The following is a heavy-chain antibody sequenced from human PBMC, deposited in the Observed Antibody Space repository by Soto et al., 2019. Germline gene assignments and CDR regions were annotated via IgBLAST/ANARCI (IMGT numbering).Heavy chain of an antibody. J-gene: IGHJ6*02. Sequence: EVQLVESGGGLAKPGGSLRLSCAASGFTFSNAWMNWVRQGPGKGLEWVGRIKSKSDGGTTDYAAPVKGRFTISRDDSRNTLYLTMSSLKTEDTAMYYCVTSTKNLTHHYYLHGMDVWGQGTTVTVSS. V-gene: IGHV3-15*07. D-gene: IGHD3-10*01. CDR3: VTSTKNLTHHYYLHGMDV. CDR2: IKSKSDGGTT. CDR1: GFTFSNAW.